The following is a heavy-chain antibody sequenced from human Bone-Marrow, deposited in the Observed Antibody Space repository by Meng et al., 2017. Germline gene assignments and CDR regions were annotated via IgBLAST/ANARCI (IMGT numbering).Heavy chain of an antibody. CDR3: ARDEDISAAGKLFGDY. J-gene: IGHJ4*02. CDR2: IDPNNDHT. V-gene: IGHV1-2*06. CDR1: VYTVPAYC. Sequence: VLLVQSGPEVNNPGALVKLSCKPSVYTVPAYCINWLRQAPGQGLEWMGRIDPNNDHTQYAQNFQGRVTMTRDTSISTVYMELNGLRSDDTAVYYCARDEDISAAGKLFGDYWGQGTLVTVSS. D-gene: IGHD6-13*01.